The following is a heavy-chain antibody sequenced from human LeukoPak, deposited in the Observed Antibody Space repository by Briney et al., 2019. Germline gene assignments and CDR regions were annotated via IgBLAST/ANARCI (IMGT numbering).Heavy chain of an antibody. CDR1: GFTFSSYP. CDR2: ISGSGGST. Sequence: PGGSLRLSCAASGFTFSSYPMSWVRQAPGMGLEWVSSISGSGGSTHYADPVKGRFTISRDNSKNTLFLQMSSLRAEDTAVYYCAKDPGYGPGTYNWFDPWGQGTLVTVSS. V-gene: IGHV3-23*01. CDR3: AKDPGYGPGTYNWFDP. J-gene: IGHJ5*02. D-gene: IGHD3-10*01.